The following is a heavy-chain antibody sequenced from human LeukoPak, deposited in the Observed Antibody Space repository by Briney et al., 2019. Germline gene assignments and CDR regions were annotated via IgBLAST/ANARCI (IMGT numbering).Heavy chain of an antibody. V-gene: IGHV3-21*01. CDR3: ARADYGGNDAFDI. D-gene: IGHD4-17*01. CDR1: GFTFSSYS. Sequence: KAGGSLRLSCAASGFTFSSYSMNWVRQALGKGLEWVSSISSSSSYIYYADSVKGRFTISRDNAKNSLYLQMNSLRAEDTAVYYCARADYGGNDAFDIWGQGTMVTVSS. CDR2: ISSSSSYI. J-gene: IGHJ3*02.